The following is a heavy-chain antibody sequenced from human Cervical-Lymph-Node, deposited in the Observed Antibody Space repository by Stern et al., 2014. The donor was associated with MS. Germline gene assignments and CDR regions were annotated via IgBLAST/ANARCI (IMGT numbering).Heavy chain of an antibody. CDR2: IFYGGST. D-gene: IGHD2-15*01. V-gene: IGHV4-39*01. J-gene: IGHJ2*01. CDR3: ARQGYCSGGSCYYWYFDL. Sequence: VQLEDSGPGLVKPSETLSLTCTVSGGSMKSYHWGWIRQSPGKGLGWIGTIFYGGSTYYTPSLKSRVTISVDSSNPQFSLRLTSVTAADTAVYYCARQGYCSGGSCYYWYFDLWGRGTLVTVSS. CDR1: GGSMKSYH.